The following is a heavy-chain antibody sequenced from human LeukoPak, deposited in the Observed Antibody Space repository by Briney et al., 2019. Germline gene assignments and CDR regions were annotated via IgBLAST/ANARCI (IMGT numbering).Heavy chain of an antibody. J-gene: IGHJ4*02. CDR1: GGSISSGTYY. Sequence: SETLSLTCTVSGGSISSGTYYWSWIRQPAGEGLEWIGRIYPSGSTNYNPSLKSRVTISVDTSKNHFSLKLSSVTAADTAVYYCATGPARNYDYVWGSYRLGAYFDYWGQGTLVTVSS. CDR3: ATGPARNYDYVWGSYRLGAYFDY. CDR2: IYPSGST. V-gene: IGHV4-61*02. D-gene: IGHD3-16*02.